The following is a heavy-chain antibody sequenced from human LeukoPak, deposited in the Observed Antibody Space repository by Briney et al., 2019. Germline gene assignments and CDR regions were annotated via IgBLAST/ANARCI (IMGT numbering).Heavy chain of an antibody. CDR1: GFTVSSNY. Sequence: PGGSLRLSCAASGFTVSSNYMSRVRQAPGKGLEWVSVIYSGGSTYYADSVKGRFTISRDNSKNTLYLQMNSLRAEDTAVYYCARRAGAYPHPYDYWGQGTLVTVSS. CDR3: ARRAGAYPHPYDY. CDR2: IYSGGST. V-gene: IGHV3-66*04. J-gene: IGHJ4*02. D-gene: IGHD3-16*01.